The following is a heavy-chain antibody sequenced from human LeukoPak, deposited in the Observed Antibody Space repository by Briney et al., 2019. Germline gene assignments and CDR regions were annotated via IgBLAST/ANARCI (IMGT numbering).Heavy chain of an antibody. V-gene: IGHV3-21*01. CDR3: ARDRDYRPEFDY. CDR1: GFTFRSYS. D-gene: IGHD4-17*01. Sequence: PGGSLRLSCAASGFTFRSYSMNWVRQAPGKGLEWVSAIDPSSTYIYYADSVKGRFTISRDNAENSLYLQMNSLRVEDTAVYYCARDRDYRPEFDYWGQGTLVTVSS. J-gene: IGHJ4*02. CDR2: IDPSSTYI.